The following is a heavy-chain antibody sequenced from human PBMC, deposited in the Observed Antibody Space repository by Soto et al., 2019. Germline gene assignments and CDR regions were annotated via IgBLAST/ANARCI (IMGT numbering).Heavy chain of an antibody. J-gene: IGHJ4*02. Sequence: PGGSLILSCAASGFNFSYYAMSWVRQAPGKGLQWVSGISSNGVSTYYADSVKGRFTISRDNSKNTLFLQMNSLRAEDTAVYYCAKITVRQWLLSRYFDYWGQGSPVTVSS. CDR1: GFNFSYYA. V-gene: IGHV3-23*01. CDR3: AKITVRQWLLSRYFDY. CDR2: ISSNGVST. D-gene: IGHD3-3*01.